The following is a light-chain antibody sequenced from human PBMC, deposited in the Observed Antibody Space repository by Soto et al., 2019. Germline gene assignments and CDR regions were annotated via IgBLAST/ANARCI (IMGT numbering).Light chain of an antibody. CDR3: NSYAGSNNWV. Sequence: QSALTQPASVSGSPGQSITISCTGTSSDVGGYNYVSWYQQHPGKAPELMIYEVSKRPSGVPDRFSGSKSGNTASLTDSGLQAEDEADYYCNSYAGSNNWVFGGGTKLTVL. CDR1: SSDVGGYNY. J-gene: IGLJ3*02. V-gene: IGLV2-8*01. CDR2: EVS.